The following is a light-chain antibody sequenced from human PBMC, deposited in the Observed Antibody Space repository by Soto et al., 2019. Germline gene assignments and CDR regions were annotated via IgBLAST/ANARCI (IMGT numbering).Light chain of an antibody. CDR1: QSIGNY. CDR3: QQRSNWPIT. Sequence: VFTQSPATLSLSPGAGATLSCRASQSIGNYLAWYHQKPGQAPKLLIYAASNRATGIPARFSGIGSGTDLTITISRLEPEDGEVDEGQQRSNWPITFGQGTRLEIK. J-gene: IGKJ5*01. V-gene: IGKV3-11*01. CDR2: AAS.